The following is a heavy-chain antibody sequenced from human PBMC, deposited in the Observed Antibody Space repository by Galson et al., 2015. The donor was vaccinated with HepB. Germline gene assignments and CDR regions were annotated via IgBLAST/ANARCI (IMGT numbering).Heavy chain of an antibody. J-gene: IGHJ5*02. Sequence: TLSLTCAVYGGSFSGYYWNWIRQPPGKGLEWIGEISLTRSPTYNPSLKSRVTISVDTSKNQFSLKMSSVTAADTAVYYCASRTIAAVFFDTWGQGTLVTVSS. CDR1: GGSFSGYY. D-gene: IGHD6-13*01. V-gene: IGHV4-34*09. CDR3: ASRTIAAVFFDT. CDR2: ISLTRSP.